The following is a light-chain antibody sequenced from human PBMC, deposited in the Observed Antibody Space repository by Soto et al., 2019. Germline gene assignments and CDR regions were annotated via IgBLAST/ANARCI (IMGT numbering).Light chain of an antibody. Sequence: EIVLTQSPGTLSLSPGERATLSCRASQSVSSSYLAWYQQKPGQAPRLRIYGASSRATGIPDRFSGSGSGTDFTLTISSREPEDFAVYYCQQYGSSPGLTFGGGTKVEIK. V-gene: IGKV3-20*01. CDR2: GAS. CDR3: QQYGSSPGLT. CDR1: QSVSSSY. J-gene: IGKJ4*01.